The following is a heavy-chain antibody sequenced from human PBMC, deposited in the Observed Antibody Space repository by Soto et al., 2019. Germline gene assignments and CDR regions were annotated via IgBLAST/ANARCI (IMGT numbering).Heavy chain of an antibody. CDR3: AYGSGSYYFDY. CDR2: VYYSGST. D-gene: IGHD3-10*01. V-gene: IGHV4-61*08. J-gene: IGHJ4*02. Sequence: SGPTLVNPTQTLTLTCTFSGFSLRPSGVCVSWIRQPPGKALEWIGHVYYSGSTKHNPSLESRVTISVDTSKNQFSLKLSSVTAADTAVYYCAYGSGSYYFDYWGQGALVTVSS. CDR1: GFSLRPSGVC.